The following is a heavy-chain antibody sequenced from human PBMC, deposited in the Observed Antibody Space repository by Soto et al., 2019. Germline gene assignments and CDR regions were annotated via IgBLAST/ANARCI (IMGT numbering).Heavy chain of an antibody. CDR1: GYTFTGYY. D-gene: IGHD3-22*01. J-gene: IGHJ4*02. CDR2: INPNSGGT. Sequence: ASGKVSCKASGYTFTGYYMHWVRQAPGQGLEWMGWINPNSGGTNYAQKFQGRVTMTRDTSISTAYMELSRLRSDDTAVYYCARDRETYYYDSSGSIDYWGQGTLVTVSS. V-gene: IGHV1-2*02. CDR3: ARDRETYYYDSSGSIDY.